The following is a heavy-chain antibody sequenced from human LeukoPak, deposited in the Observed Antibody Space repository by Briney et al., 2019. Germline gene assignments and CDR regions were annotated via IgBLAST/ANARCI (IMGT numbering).Heavy chain of an antibody. CDR1: DVSISTKSYY. Sequence: SETLSLTCAVSDVSISTKSYYWGWIRQPPGKGLEWIVSIYYSGSTYYNPSLKSRVTISVDTSKNQFSLKLSSVTAADTAVYYCARQCLGLLRSYYDILTGPQTMDVWGQGTTVTVSS. D-gene: IGHD3-9*01. V-gene: IGHV4-39*01. CDR3: ARQCLGLLRSYYDILTGPQTMDV. J-gene: IGHJ6*02. CDR2: IYYSGST.